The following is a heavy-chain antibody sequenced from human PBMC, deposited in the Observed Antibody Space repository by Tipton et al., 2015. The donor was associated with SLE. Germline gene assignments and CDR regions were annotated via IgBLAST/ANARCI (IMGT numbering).Heavy chain of an antibody. CDR1: GFTVSSYW. J-gene: IGHJ4*02. Sequence: SLRLSCAASGFTVSSYWMHWVRQAPGKGLVWVSRLNSAGSSTSYADSGKGRFTISRDNAKNSLYLQMNSLRAEDTAVYYCARAAAYYYDSSGYHSPYYFDDWCQRTLFTISS. CDR2: LNSAGSST. V-gene: IGHV3-74*01. D-gene: IGHD3-22*01. CDR3: ARAAAYYYDSSGYHSPYYFDD.